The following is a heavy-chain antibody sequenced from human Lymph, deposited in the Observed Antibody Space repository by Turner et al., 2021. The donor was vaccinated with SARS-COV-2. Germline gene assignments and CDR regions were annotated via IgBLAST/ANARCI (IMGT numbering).Heavy chain of an antibody. CDR2: IYYSGST. CDR3: ARGFDY. J-gene: IGHJ4*02. Sequence: QVQLQESGPGLVKPSETLSPTCTVSGASISNYYWSWIRQPPGKGLEWIGYIYYSGSTNYNPTLKSRVTISVDTSKNQFSLKLSSVTAADTALYYCARGFDYWGQGTLVTVSS. V-gene: IGHV4-59*01. CDR1: GASISNYY.